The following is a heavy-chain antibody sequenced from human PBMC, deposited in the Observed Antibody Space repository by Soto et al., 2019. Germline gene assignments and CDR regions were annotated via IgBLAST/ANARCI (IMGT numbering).Heavy chain of an antibody. D-gene: IGHD1-1*01. V-gene: IGHV4-4*07. CDR3: VRDGTKTLRDCLDP. J-gene: IGHJ5*02. CDR1: GGTIKGFN. CDR2: LYATGTT. Sequence: PSVTLRLPCTLSGGTIKGFNWNWIWKSAGKGLEWIGRLYATGTTDYNRSRKSRVMMSVDTSKKQFSLKLRSVTAADTAVYYCVRDGTKTLRDCLDPWGQRISVTVSS.